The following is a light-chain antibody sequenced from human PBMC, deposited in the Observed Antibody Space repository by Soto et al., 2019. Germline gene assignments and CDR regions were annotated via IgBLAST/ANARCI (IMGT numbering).Light chain of an antibody. J-gene: IGKJ3*01. CDR1: QSISADY. CDR2: GGS. CDR3: QHYGSSVFT. Sequence: EIVLTQSPGTLSLSPGGRAALSCRASQSISADYLVWYQQKPGQAPRLLIYGGSSRATGIPVRFSGSGSGTDFTLTISRLAPEDVAVYYCQHYGSSVFTFGPGTKVDIK. V-gene: IGKV3-20*01.